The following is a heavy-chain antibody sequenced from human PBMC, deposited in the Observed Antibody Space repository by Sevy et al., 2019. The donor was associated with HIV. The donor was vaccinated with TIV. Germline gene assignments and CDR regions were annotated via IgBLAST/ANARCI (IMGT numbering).Heavy chain of an antibody. CDR2: ISTTSTYV. CDR3: ARDSGEGYYAMDV. V-gene: IGHV3-21*01. D-gene: IGHD3-10*01. CDR1: GFTFSSYT. Sequence: GGSLRLSCAASGFTFSSYTMNWVRQAPGKGLDWVSSISTTSTYVYYADSVKGRFTISRDNVKNSLYLQVNSLRAEDTAVYYCARDSGEGYYAMDVWGQGTTVTVSS. J-gene: IGHJ6*02.